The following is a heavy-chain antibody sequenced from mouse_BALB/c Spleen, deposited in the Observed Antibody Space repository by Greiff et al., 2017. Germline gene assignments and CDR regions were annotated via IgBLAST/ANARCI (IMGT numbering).Heavy chain of an antibody. CDR2: IWAGGNT. D-gene: IGHD1-1*01. V-gene: IGHV2-9*02. Sequence: QVQLKESGPGLVAPSQSLSITCTVSGFSLTNYGVHWIRQPPGKGLEWLGVIWAGGNTNYNSAFMSRLSISKDNSKSQVFLKMNSLHTDDTSMYYCARESLYYYGRFAYWGQGTLVTVSA. CDR3: ARESLYYYGRFAY. J-gene: IGHJ3*01. CDR1: GFSLTNYG.